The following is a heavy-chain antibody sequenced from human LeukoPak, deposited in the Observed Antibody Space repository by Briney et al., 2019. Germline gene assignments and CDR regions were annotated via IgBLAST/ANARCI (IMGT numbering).Heavy chain of an antibody. CDR2: IRYDGSNK. D-gene: IGHD6-6*01. J-gene: IGHJ6*03. Sequence: GGSLRLSCAASGFTFSSYGMQWVGQARGKGREWVAFIRYDGSNKYYADAVKGRFTISRDNSNNTLYLQMNSLRAEDTAVYYCAKDGSSSGYYYYYMDVWGKGTTVTVSS. CDR1: GFTFSSYG. CDR3: AKDGSSSGYYYYYMDV. V-gene: IGHV3-30*02.